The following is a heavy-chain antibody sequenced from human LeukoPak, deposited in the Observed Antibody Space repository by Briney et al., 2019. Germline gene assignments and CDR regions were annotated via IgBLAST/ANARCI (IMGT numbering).Heavy chain of an antibody. CDR2: ISSSSGYI. CDR1: GFTFTTYW. D-gene: IGHD4-11*01. CDR3: ARGTPTTRDFDS. Sequence: GGSLRLSCAASGFTFTTYWMNWVRQAPGKGLEWVSSISSSSGYIYYADSLEGRFTISRDNAKNSLYLQMNSLRAEDTALYYCARGTPTTRDFDSWGQGTLVTVSS. V-gene: IGHV3-21*01. J-gene: IGHJ4*02.